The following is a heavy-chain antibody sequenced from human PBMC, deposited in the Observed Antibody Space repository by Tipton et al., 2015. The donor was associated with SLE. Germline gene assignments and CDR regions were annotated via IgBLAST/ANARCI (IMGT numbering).Heavy chain of an antibody. Sequence: LVKPTETLSLTCTVSGASIGSGSHFWTWIRQLAGKGPEYVGRIHTTGSTNYNPSLRSRVTMSVDTSKNQFSLKVTSVTASDTAVYYCARDTGNPPNYFDYWGQGILVTVSS. CDR1: GASIGSGSHF. CDR2: IHTTGST. J-gene: IGHJ4*02. CDR3: ARDTGNPPNYFDY. D-gene: IGHD2/OR15-2a*01. V-gene: IGHV4-61*02.